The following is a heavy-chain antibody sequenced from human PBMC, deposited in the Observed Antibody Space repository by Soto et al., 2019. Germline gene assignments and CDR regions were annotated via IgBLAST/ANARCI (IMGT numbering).Heavy chain of an antibody. J-gene: IGHJ2*01. D-gene: IGHD1-20*01. CDR1: GGSSRAYH. Sequence: GELQQWGTGLLKPSETLSLNCSVYGGSSRAYHWSWIRQSHGEGLEWIGELGYSGSLNYNPSLRGRVAVSLDASTNHFSLTITVVTAAETAVYCCAGGRRYWSFALWGRGTLVAVSS. CDR3: AGGRRYWSFAL. CDR2: LGYSGSL. V-gene: IGHV4-34*01.